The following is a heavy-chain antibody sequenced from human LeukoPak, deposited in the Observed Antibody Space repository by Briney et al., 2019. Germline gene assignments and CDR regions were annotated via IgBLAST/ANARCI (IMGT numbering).Heavy chain of an antibody. CDR2: LFSSSTYK. V-gene: IGHV3-21*01. CDR1: GFTFSSYS. CDR3: ARMDDGSGYAFDI. J-gene: IGHJ3*02. D-gene: IGHD2-15*01. Sequence: GGSLRLSCAASGFTFSSYSMNWVRQAPGKGLEWVSSLFSSSTYKYYADSVKGRFTISRDNAKNSLYLQMNSLRGEDTAVYYCARMDDGSGYAFDIWGQGTMVTVSS.